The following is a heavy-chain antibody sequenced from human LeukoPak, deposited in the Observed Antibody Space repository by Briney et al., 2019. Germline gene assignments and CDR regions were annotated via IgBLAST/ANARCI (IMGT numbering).Heavy chain of an antibody. CDR3: ARDLRPGVRGVNRANWFDP. V-gene: IGHV1-18*01. J-gene: IGHJ5*02. CDR2: ISAYNGDT. CDR1: GFTFDSYG. D-gene: IGHD3-10*01. Sequence: ASVKVSCKASGFTFDSYGFTWLRQAPGQGLEWMGWISAYNGDTKYAEKVQGRVTMTTDTSTSTAYMELRSLRSDDTAVYYCARDLRPGVRGVNRANWFDPWGQGTLVTVSS.